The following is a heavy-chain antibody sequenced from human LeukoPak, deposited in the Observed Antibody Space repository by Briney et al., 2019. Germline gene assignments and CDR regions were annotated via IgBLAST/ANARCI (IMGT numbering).Heavy chain of an antibody. Sequence: GGSLRLCCAASGFTFSSYSMNWVRQAPGKGLEWVSSISSSSSYIYYADSVKGRFTISRDNAKNSLYLQMNSLRAEDTAVYYCASEPNYYGSGSYSPYPTYWGQGTLVTVSS. V-gene: IGHV3-21*01. CDR3: ASEPNYYGSGSYSPYPTY. J-gene: IGHJ4*02. CDR1: GFTFSSYS. D-gene: IGHD3-10*01. CDR2: ISSSSSYI.